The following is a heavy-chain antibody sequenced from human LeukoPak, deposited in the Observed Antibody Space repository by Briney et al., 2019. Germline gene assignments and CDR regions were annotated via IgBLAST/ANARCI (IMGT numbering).Heavy chain of an antibody. J-gene: IGHJ5*02. D-gene: IGHD3-10*01. CDR2: IYYSGST. CDR1: GGSISSYY. CDR3: ARHSNYGSGSYYRYWFDP. V-gene: IGHV4-59*08. Sequence: PSETLSLTCSVSGGSISSYYWSWIRQPPGKGLEWIGYIYYSGSTNYNPSLKSRVTISVDTSKNQFSLKLSSVTAADTAVYYCARHSNYGSGSYYRYWFDPWGQGTLVIVSS.